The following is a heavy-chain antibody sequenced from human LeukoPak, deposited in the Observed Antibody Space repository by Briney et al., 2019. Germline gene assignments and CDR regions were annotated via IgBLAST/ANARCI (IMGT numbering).Heavy chain of an antibody. J-gene: IGHJ6*02. CDR2: IHIDENRK. CDR1: GFTFSNHW. Sequence: GGSLRLSCAASGFTFSNHWMHWVRQVPGKGLVSVSRIHIDENRKTYADSVKGRFTISRDNAKNTLYLQMNSLGVEDTAVYYCVRGSSDWNGMDVWGQGTTVTVSS. D-gene: IGHD6-19*01. CDR3: VRGSSDWNGMDV. V-gene: IGHV3-74*01.